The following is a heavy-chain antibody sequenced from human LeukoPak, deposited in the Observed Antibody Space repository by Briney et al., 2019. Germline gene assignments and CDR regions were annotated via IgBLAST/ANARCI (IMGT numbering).Heavy chain of an antibody. CDR3: ARGRANWYEDY. J-gene: IGHJ4*02. V-gene: IGHV3-21*01. D-gene: IGHD6-13*01. CDR2: ITTTFYT. CDR1: GFTFSSYS. Sequence: GGSLRLSCAASGFTFSSYSFNWVRQVPGKGLEWVSSITTTFYTYYTDSVKGRFTISRDNAKNSLYLQMISLRAEDTAVYYCARGRANWYEDYWGQGTLVTVPS.